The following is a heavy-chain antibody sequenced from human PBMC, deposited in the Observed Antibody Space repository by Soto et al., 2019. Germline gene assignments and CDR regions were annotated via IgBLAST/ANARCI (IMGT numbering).Heavy chain of an antibody. D-gene: IGHD3-10*01. J-gene: IGHJ4*02. Sequence: SETLSLTCSVSGASVSSGGYFWTWIRQLPGKGLEWIGSIYYSGSTYYNPSLKSRVTISVDTSKNQFSLKLSSVTAADTAVYYCARHYGGSGIFDYWGQGTLVT. CDR1: GASVSSGGYF. CDR3: ARHYGGSGIFDY. V-gene: IGHV4-39*01. CDR2: IYYSGST.